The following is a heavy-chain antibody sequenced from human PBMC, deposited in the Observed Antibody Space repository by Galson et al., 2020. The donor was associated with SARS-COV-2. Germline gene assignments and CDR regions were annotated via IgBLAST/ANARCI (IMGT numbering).Heavy chain of an antibody. CDR1: GFTFSSYS. J-gene: IGHJ6*02. V-gene: IGHV3-21*01. CDR3: ARRIPGTASYGMDV. Sequence: GGSLRLSCAASGFTFSSYSMNWVRQAPGKGLEWVSSISSSSSYTNYADSVKGRFTIFRDNAKNSLYLQMNSLRAEDTAVYYCARRIPGTASYGMDVWGQGTTVTVSS. D-gene: IGHD1-20*01. CDR2: ISSSSSYT.